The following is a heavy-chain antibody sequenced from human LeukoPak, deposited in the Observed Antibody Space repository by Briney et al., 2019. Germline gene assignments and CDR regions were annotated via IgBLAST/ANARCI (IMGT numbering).Heavy chain of an antibody. V-gene: IGHV1-69*06. J-gene: IGHJ4*02. CDR2: IIPIFSTA. Sequence: ASVKVSCKASGGTFSSYAISWVRQAPGQGLEWMGGIIPIFSTANYAQKFQGRVTITADKSTSTAYMELSSLRSEDTAMYYCARSPPRPDSSGYNYFDYWGQGTLVTVSS. D-gene: IGHD3-22*01. CDR1: GGTFSSYA. CDR3: ARSPPRPDSSGYNYFDY.